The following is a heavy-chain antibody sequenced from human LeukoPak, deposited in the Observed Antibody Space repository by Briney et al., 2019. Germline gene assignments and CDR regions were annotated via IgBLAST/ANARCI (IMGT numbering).Heavy chain of an antibody. D-gene: IGHD1-26*01. V-gene: IGHV3-23*01. Sequence: LPGKSLRLSCAASGFTFSSYAMSWVRQAPGKGLEWVSAISGSGGSTYYADSVKGRFTISRDNSKNTLYLQMNSLRAEDTAVYYCAKDAYPEKWELLPRYFDYWGQGTLVTVSS. J-gene: IGHJ4*02. CDR2: ISGSGGST. CDR3: AKDAYPEKWELLPRYFDY. CDR1: GFTFSSYA.